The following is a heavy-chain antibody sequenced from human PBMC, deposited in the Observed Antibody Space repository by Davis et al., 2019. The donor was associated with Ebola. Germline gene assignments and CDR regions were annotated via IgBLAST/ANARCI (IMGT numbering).Heavy chain of an antibody. CDR3: AKSGLSFGVVKYHYGMDV. Sequence: GGSLRLSCAASGFIFSSYVMNWVRQAPGKGLEWVAVISYDGSNKYYADSVKGRFTISRDNSKNTLYLQMNSLRAEDTAVYYCAKSGLSFGVVKYHYGMDVWGKGTTVTVSS. CDR1: GFIFSSYV. D-gene: IGHD3-3*01. V-gene: IGHV3-30*18. CDR2: ISYDGSNK. J-gene: IGHJ6*04.